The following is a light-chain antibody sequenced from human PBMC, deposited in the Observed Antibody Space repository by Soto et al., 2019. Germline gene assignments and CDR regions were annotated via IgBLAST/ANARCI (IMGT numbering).Light chain of an antibody. V-gene: IGLV2-14*01. CDR3: SSYTTSDIYV. CDR1: SSDVGAYNY. J-gene: IGLJ1*01. Sequence: QSALTQPASVSGSPGQSIAISCTGTSSDVGAYNYVSWYQQYPGKAPRLMIYDVSNRPSGVSDRFSGSKSGNTASLTISGLQAEDEADYYCSSYTTSDIYVFGAGTKLTVL. CDR2: DVS.